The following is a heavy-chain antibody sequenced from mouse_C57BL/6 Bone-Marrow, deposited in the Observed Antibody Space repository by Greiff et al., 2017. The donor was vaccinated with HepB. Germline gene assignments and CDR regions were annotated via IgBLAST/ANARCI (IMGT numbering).Heavy chain of an antibody. CDR2: SRNKANDYTT. V-gene: IGHV7-1*01. CDR3: ARDAVDGYYFDY. Sequence: EVKLVESGGGLVQSGRSLRLSCATSGFTFSDFYMEWVRQAPGKGLEWIAASRNKANDYTTEYSASVKGRFIVSRDTSKSILYLQMNSLRAEDTAIYYCARDAVDGYYFDYWGQGTTLTVSS. D-gene: IGHD2-3*01. J-gene: IGHJ2*01. CDR1: GFTFSDFY.